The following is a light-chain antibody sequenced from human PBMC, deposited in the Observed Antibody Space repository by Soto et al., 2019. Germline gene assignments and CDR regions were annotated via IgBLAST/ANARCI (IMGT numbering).Light chain of an antibody. V-gene: IGKV1-5*01. J-gene: IGKJ4*01. Sequence: DIQMTQSPSTLSASVGDRVTITCRASQSISTWVAWYQQKPGKAPKLLMFDASSLETGVPSRFSGRGSGTEFTLTISSLQPDDFATYYCQQYGSSLGVTFGRGTKADIK. CDR1: QSISTW. CDR3: QQYGSSLGVT. CDR2: DAS.